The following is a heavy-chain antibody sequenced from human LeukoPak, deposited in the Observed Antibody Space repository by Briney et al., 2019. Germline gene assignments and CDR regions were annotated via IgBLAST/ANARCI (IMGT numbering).Heavy chain of an antibody. CDR3: ARGVYNYYYDSSGYYHNYYYYYMDV. CDR2: VSHRGHT. V-gene: IGHV4-38-2*02. D-gene: IGHD3-22*01. CDR1: DYSISSNYY. J-gene: IGHJ6*03. Sequence: SETLSLTCSVFDYSISSNYYWGWVRQPPGKGLEWIGSVSHRGHTYYNPSLKSRVTISVDKSKNQFSLRVSSVTAAETAVYYCARGVYNYYYDSSGYYHNYYYYYMDVWGKGTTVTISS.